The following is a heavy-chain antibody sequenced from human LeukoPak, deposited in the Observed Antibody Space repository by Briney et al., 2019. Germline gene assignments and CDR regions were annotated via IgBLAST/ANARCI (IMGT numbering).Heavy chain of an antibody. CDR2: IRYDGSNK. CDR3: AKEGSSSMHFQH. J-gene: IGHJ1*01. CDR1: GFMFASNG. D-gene: IGHD6-6*01. Sequence: GGSLRLSCAASGFMFASNGMHWVRQAPGKGLEWVAFIRYDGSNKYYADSVKGRFTISRDNSKNTLYLQMNSLRAEDTAVYYCAKEGSSSMHFQHWGQGTLVTVSS. V-gene: IGHV3-30*02.